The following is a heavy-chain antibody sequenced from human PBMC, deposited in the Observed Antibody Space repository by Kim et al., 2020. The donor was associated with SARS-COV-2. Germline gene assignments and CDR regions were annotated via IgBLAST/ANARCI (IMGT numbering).Heavy chain of an antibody. J-gene: IGHJ4*02. CDR2: NP. Sequence: NPTYAQGFAGRFVFSLDTSVSTTYLQISSLKPDDTAIYYCARDARVIHFALWGQGTLVTVSS. CDR3: ARDARVIHFAL. V-gene: IGHV7-4-1*02.